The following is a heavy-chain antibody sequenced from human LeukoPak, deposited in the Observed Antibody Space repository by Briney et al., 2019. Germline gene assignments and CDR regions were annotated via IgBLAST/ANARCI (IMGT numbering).Heavy chain of an antibody. CDR2: MNPKSGGT. CDR3: ARGKVWFGELKRYYFDY. J-gene: IGHJ4*02. V-gene: IGHV1-2*02. D-gene: IGHD3-10*01. Sequence: ASVKVSCKASGYTFTGYYVHWVRQAPGQGLEWMGWMNPKSGGTNYAQKFEARVTMNRDTSISTAYMELSRLRFDDTAVYYCARGKVWFGELKRYYFDYWGQGTLVTVSS. CDR1: GYTFTGYY.